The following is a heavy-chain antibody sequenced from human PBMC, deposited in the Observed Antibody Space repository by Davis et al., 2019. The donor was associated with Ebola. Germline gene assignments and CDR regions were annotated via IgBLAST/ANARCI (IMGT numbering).Heavy chain of an antibody. Sequence: SGPTLVKPTQTLTLTCTFSGFSLSTSGMCVSWIRQPPGKALEWLARIDWDDDKYYSTSLKTRLTISKDTSKNQVVLTMTNMDPVDTATYYCARIREYGDFYDYYGMDVWGQGTTVTVSS. J-gene: IGHJ6*02. D-gene: IGHD4-17*01. V-gene: IGHV2-70*11. CDR3: ARIREYGDFYDYYGMDV. CDR2: IDWDDDK. CDR1: GFSLSTSGMC.